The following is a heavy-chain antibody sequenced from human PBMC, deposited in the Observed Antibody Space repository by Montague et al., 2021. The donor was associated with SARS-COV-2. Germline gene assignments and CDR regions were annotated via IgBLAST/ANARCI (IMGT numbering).Heavy chain of an antibody. Sequence: SLSLTYTVSGDSITSGGYFWNWIRQHPGKGLEYIGAISYSGSTYYKPSLTSRVSISMDTSKNAFSLSLHSVTAADTAVYSCAASGRRGYSNPFHHCGRGSLVTVSS. CDR1: GDSITSGGYF. CDR3: AASGRRGYSNPFHH. J-gene: IGHJ4*02. V-gene: IGHV4-31*03. CDR2: ISYSGST. D-gene: IGHD4-11*01.